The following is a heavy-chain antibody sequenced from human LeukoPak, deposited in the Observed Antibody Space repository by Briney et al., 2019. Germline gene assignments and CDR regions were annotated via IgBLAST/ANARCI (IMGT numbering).Heavy chain of an antibody. CDR2: INHSGST. V-gene: IGHV4-34*01. CDR3: ARPSGYSYGIYYYYMDV. CDR1: GGSFSGYY. D-gene: IGHD5-18*01. Sequence: SETLSLTCAVYGGSFSGYYWSWIRQPPGKGLDWIGEINHSGSTNYNPSLKSRVTISVDPSKNQFSLKLSSVTAADTAVYYCARPSGYSYGIYYYYMDVWGKGTTVTVSS. J-gene: IGHJ6*03.